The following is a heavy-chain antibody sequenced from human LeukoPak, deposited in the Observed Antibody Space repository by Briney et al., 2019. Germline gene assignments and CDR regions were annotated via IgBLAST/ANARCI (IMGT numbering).Heavy chain of an antibody. Sequence: PSETLSLACSVSGDSISSYYWSWIRQPAGKGLEWIGRIYTSGTNYNPSLKNRVTMSIDTSKNEFSLRLISVTAADTAVYLCARGIYGDYGLGXRGQGTLVT. J-gene: IGHJ1*01. CDR1: GDSISSYY. V-gene: IGHV4-4*07. CDR3: ARGIYGDYGLGX. D-gene: IGHD4-17*01. CDR2: IYTSGT.